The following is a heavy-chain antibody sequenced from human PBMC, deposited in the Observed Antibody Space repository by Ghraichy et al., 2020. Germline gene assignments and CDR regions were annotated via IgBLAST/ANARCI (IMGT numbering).Heavy chain of an antibody. CDR1: GYTFSAYS. Sequence: ASVKVSCKASGYTFSAYSMNWVRQAPGQGLEWMGWISPYNGVTNYAQKFQGRVTMTRDTSINTAYMDMSRLTSDDTAVYYCARDIFITPWNEPANEFDFYSMDVWGQGTTVTVSS. V-gene: IGHV1-2*02. D-gene: IGHD1-1*01. CDR2: ISPYNGVT. J-gene: IGHJ6*02. CDR3: ARDIFITPWNEPANEFDFYSMDV.